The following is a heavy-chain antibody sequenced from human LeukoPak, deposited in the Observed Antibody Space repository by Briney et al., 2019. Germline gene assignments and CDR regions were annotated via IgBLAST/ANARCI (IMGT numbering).Heavy chain of an antibody. D-gene: IGHD3-22*01. CDR2: ISYDGSNK. J-gene: IGHJ4*02. Sequence: PGGSLRLSCAASGFTFSSYGMHWVRQAPGKGLEWVAVISYDGSNKYYADSVKGRFTISRDNSKNTLYLQMNSLRAEDTAVYYCAKRDYYDSSGYYSWGQGTLVTVSS. CDR3: AKRDYYDSSGYYS. CDR1: GFTFSSYG. V-gene: IGHV3-30*18.